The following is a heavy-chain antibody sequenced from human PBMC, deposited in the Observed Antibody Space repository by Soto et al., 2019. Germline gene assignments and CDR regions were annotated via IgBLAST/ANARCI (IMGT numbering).Heavy chain of an antibody. CDR2: IHDSGST. V-gene: IGHV4-59*01. D-gene: IGHD4-17*01. Sequence: SETLSLTCAISGGSMTGYYWTWIRQTPGKGLEWIGFIHDSGSTNYSPSLKSRVTMSVDTSKNQLSLKLSSVTAADTAVYYCARDRYGATIDYWGQGTLVTVSS. CDR3: ARDRYGATIDY. CDR1: GGSMTGYY. J-gene: IGHJ4*02.